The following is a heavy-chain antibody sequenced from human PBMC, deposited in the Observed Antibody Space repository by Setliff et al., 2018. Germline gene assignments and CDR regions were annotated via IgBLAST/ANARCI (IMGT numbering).Heavy chain of an antibody. CDR1: GYSISSGYY. Sequence: PSETLSLTCAVSGYSISSGYYWGWIRQPPGKGLEWVGNIGHTGSINYNPSLKSRLTISRDTSKNQFSLKLSSVTAADTAVYYCAGGRRYDYGWDFDYWGQGTLVTVSS. CDR2: IGHTGSI. CDR3: AGGRRYDYGWDFDY. D-gene: IGHD4-17*01. J-gene: IGHJ4*02. V-gene: IGHV4-38-2*01.